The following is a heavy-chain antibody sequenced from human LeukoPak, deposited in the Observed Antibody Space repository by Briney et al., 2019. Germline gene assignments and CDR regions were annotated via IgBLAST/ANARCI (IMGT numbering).Heavy chain of an antibody. D-gene: IGHD5-12*01. Sequence: SETLSLTCTVSGGSLSGYYWSWLRQPAGKGREWIGRIYTSGSTNYNPPLKSRVLISVDTSKNQFSLKLSSVTAADTAVYYCARVGVDTFMGPTNWFDPWGKGTRVSV. J-gene: IGHJ5*02. CDR1: GGSLSGYY. CDR3: ARVGVDTFMGPTNWFDP. V-gene: IGHV4-4*07. CDR2: IYTSGST.